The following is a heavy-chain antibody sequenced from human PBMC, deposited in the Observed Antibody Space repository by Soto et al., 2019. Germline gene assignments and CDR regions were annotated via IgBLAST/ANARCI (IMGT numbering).Heavy chain of an antibody. CDR1: GGSISSYY. V-gene: IGHV4-4*07. J-gene: IGHJ3*02. Sequence: SETLSLTXTVSGGSISSYYWSWIRQPAGKGLEWIGRIYTSGSTNYNPSLKSRVTMSVDTSKNQFSLELSSVTAADTAVYYCARHLNDFWSGYYHDAFDIWGQGTMVTVSS. D-gene: IGHD3-3*01. CDR2: IYTSGST. CDR3: ARHLNDFWSGYYHDAFDI.